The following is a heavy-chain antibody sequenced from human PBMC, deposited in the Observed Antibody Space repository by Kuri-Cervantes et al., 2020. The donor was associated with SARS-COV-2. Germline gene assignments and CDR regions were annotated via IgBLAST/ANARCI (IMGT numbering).Heavy chain of an antibody. D-gene: IGHD4-23*01. J-gene: IGHJ6*02. Sequence: GESLKFSCAASGFTFSSYAMHWVRQAPGKGLEWVAVISYDGNNKYYADSVKGRFTISRDNSKNTLYLQMNSMRAEDTAVYYCARDLFGGGGYYYGMDVWGQGTTVTVSS. CDR1: GFTFSSYA. V-gene: IGHV3-30-3*01. CDR3: ARDLFGGGGYYYGMDV. CDR2: ISYDGNNK.